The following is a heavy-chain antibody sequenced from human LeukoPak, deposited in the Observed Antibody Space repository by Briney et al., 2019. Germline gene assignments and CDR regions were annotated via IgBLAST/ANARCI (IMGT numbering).Heavy chain of an antibody. CDR3: ARVRGSGSYYGAWWFDP. V-gene: IGHV3-48*01. Sequence: GGSLRLSCAASGFTFSSYSMNWVRQAPGGGREWVSYICSSSSTIYYADSVRGGFTISRGNSKNTLYLQMNSLRAEDTTVYYCARVRGSGSYYGAWWFDPWGQGTLVTVSS. J-gene: IGHJ5*01. CDR2: ICSSSSTI. D-gene: IGHD3-10*01. CDR1: GFTFSSYS.